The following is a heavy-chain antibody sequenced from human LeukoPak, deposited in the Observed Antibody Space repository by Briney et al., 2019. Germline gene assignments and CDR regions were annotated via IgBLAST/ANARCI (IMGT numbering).Heavy chain of an antibody. CDR2: IYYSGST. CDR1: GGSISSSSYY. Sequence: SETLSLTCTVSGGSISSSSYYWGWIRQPPGKGLEWIGSIYYSGSTYYNPSLKSRVTISVDTSKNQFSLKLSSVTAADTAVYYCAKGGRGFGELDYWGQGTLVTVSS. J-gene: IGHJ4*02. D-gene: IGHD3-10*01. CDR3: AKGGRGFGELDY. V-gene: IGHV4-39*07.